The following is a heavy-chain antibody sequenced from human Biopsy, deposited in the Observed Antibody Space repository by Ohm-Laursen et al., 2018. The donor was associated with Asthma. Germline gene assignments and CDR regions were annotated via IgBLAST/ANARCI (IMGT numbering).Heavy chain of an antibody. Sequence: PSQTLSLTCTVSGGSINIGDYYWSWIRQHPVKGLEWIGHIYYSGSTYYNPSLKSRVSISLDTSKNQFSLSLTSVTAADTAVYYCARTTYGHDGFDPWGQGTLVIVSS. CDR1: GGSINIGDYY. CDR3: ARTTYGHDGFDP. J-gene: IGHJ5*02. D-gene: IGHD4-17*01. CDR2: IYYSGST. V-gene: IGHV4-31*03.